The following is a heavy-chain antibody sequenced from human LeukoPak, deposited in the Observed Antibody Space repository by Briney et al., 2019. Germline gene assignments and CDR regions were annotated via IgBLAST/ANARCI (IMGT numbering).Heavy chain of an antibody. Sequence: PSETLSLTCTVSGGSISSSSYYWGWIRQPPGKGLEWIGSIYYSGSTYYNPSLKSRVTISVDTSKNQFSLKLSSVTAADTAVYYCARRIRHGEFDYWSQGTLVTVSS. CDR2: IYYSGST. CDR3: ARRIRHGEFDY. CDR1: GGSISSSSYY. V-gene: IGHV4-39*01. D-gene: IGHD7-27*01. J-gene: IGHJ4*02.